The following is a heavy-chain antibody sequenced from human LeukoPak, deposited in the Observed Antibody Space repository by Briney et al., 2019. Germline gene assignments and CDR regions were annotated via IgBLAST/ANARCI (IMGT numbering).Heavy chain of an antibody. CDR1: GYTFTSYG. Sequence: VSVKVSCKASGYTFTSYGISWVRQAPGQGLEWMGWISAYNGNTNYAQKLQGRVTMTTDTSTSTAYMELRSLRSDDTAVYYCARGDLSSGWYYFDYWGQGTLVTVSS. D-gene: IGHD6-19*01. V-gene: IGHV1-18*01. CDR2: ISAYNGNT. CDR3: ARGDLSSGWYYFDY. J-gene: IGHJ4*02.